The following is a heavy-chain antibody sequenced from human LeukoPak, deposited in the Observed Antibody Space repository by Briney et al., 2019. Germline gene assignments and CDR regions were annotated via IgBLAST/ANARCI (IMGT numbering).Heavy chain of an antibody. J-gene: IGHJ4*02. Sequence: SETLSLTCTVSGGSISSSSYYWGWIRQPPGQGLEWIGSIYCSGSTYYNPSLKSRVTISVDTYKNQFSLKLSSVTAADTAVYYCARQYSLGFDYWGQGTLVTVSS. CDR2: IYCSGST. V-gene: IGHV4-39*01. CDR3: ARQYSLGFDY. D-gene: IGHD4-11*01. CDR1: GGSISSSSYY.